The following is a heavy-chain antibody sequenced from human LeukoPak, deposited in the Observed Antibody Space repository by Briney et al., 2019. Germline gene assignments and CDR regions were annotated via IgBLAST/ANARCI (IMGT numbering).Heavy chain of an antibody. J-gene: IGHJ6*02. CDR2: ISWNSGTK. V-gene: IGHV3-9*01. D-gene: IGHD2-8*01. CDR3: AVLHYYAMDV. Sequence: PGRSLRLSCAASGFTFDDYAMHWVRQAPGKGLEWVPGISWNSGTKGYADSVKGRFTISRDNAKNSLYLQMNSLRGEDAALYYCAVLHYYAMDVWGQGTTVTVSS. CDR1: GFTFDDYA.